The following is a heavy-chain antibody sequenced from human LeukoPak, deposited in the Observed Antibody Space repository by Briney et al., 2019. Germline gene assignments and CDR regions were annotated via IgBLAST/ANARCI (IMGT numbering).Heavy chain of an antibody. Sequence: PGGSLRLSCAASGFTFSRYSMIWVRQAPGKGLEWVSSISSSSSYLYYADSVKGRFTISSDNAKNSLYLQMNSLRAEDTAVYYCARDRSASYYYYGMDVWGQGTTVTVSS. V-gene: IGHV3-21*01. CDR1: GFTFSRYS. J-gene: IGHJ6*02. CDR3: ARDRSASYYYYGMDV. CDR2: ISSSSSYL.